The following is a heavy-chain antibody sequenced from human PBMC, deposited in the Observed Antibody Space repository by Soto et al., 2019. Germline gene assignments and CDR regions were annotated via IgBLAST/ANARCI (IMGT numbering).Heavy chain of an antibody. V-gene: IGHV4-59*08. J-gene: IGHJ4*02. CDR3: ARQAEWQYYFDY. CDR2: IYYSGST. D-gene: IGHD2-8*01. CDR1: GGSISSYY. Sequence: SETLSLTCTVSGGSISSYYWSWIRQPPGKGLEWIGYIYYSGSTNYNPSLKSRVTISVDTSKNQFSLKLSSVTAADTAVYYCARQAEWQYYFDYWGQGTLVTVSS.